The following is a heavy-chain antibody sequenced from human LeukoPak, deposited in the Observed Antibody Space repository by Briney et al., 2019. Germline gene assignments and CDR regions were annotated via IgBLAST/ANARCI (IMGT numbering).Heavy chain of an antibody. CDR3: ARVRVRGVIITRSWYYVDV. D-gene: IGHD3-10*01. CDR1: GFTVSSNY. Sequence: PGGSLRLSCAASGFTVSSNYMSWVRQAPGKGLEWVSVIYSGGSTYYADSVKGRFTISRDNSKNTLYLQMNSLRAEDTAVYYCARVRVRGVIITRSWYYVDVWGKGTTVTISS. V-gene: IGHV3-53*01. CDR2: IYSGGST. J-gene: IGHJ6*03.